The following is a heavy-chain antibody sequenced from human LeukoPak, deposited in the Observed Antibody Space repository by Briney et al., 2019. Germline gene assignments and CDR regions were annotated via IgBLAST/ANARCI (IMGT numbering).Heavy chain of an antibody. Sequence: GGSLRLPCAASGFTFSSYWMSWVRQAPGKGLGWVANIKQDGSEKYYVDSVKGRFTISRDNAKNSLYLQMNSLRAEDTAVYYCARDRARGYGDYYYWGQGTLVTVSS. CDR3: ARDRARGYGDYYY. J-gene: IGHJ4*02. CDR1: GFTFSSYW. CDR2: IKQDGSEK. V-gene: IGHV3-7*01. D-gene: IGHD4-17*01.